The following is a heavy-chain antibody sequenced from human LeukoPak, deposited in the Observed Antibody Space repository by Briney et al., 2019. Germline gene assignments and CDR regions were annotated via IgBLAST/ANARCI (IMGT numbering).Heavy chain of an antibody. CDR1: GFTVSSNY. V-gene: IGHV3-66*01. CDR2: IYSGGST. D-gene: IGHD6-19*01. J-gene: IGHJ3*02. CDR3: ARETVAGNAFDI. Sequence: GGSLRLSCAASGFTVSSNYMSWVRQTPGKGLEWVSVIYSGGSTYYADSVKGRFTISRDNSKNTLYLQMNSLRAEDTAVYYCARETVAGNAFDIWGQGTMVTVSS.